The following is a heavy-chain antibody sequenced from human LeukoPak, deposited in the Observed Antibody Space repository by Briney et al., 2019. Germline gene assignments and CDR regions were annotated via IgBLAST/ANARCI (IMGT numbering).Heavy chain of an antibody. D-gene: IGHD2-2*01. Sequence: AGGSLRLSCAASGFTFDDYAMHWVRQAPGKGLEWVAFIRYDGSNKYYADSVKGRFTISRDNSKNTLYLQMNSLRAEDTAVYYCAKERYCSSTSCYSFAISGYFQHWGQGTLVTVSS. V-gene: IGHV3-30*02. CDR2: IRYDGSNK. CDR3: AKERYCSSTSCYSFAISGYFQH. J-gene: IGHJ1*01. CDR1: GFTFDDYA.